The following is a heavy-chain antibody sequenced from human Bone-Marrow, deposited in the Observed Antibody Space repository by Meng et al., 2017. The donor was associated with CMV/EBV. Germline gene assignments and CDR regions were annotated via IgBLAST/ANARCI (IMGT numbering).Heavy chain of an antibody. V-gene: IGHV1-18*01. D-gene: IGHD2-2*02. J-gene: IGHJ6*02. CDR1: GYTFTSYG. CDR2: ISAYNGNT. CDR3: ARAQGGYCSSTSCYTYYYGMDV. Sequence: ASVKVSCKASGYTFTSYGISWVRQAPGQGLEWMGWISAYNGNTNYAQKLQGRVTMTTDTSTSTAYMELRSLRSDDTAVYSCARAQGGYCSSTSCYTYYYGMDVWGQGTTVTVSS.